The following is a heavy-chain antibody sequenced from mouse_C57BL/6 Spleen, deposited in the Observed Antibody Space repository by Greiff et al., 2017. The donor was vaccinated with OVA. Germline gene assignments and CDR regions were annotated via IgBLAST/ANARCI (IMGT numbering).Heavy chain of an antibody. V-gene: IGHV1-72*01. J-gene: IGHJ2*01. CDR2: IDPNSGGT. CDR1: GYTFTSYW. Sequence: QVQLQQPGAEFVKPGASVKLSCKASGYTFTSYWMHWVRQRPGRGLEWIGRIDPNSGGTKYNEKFKSKSTMSVDKPTSTAYMQLSSLTSEDSAVYYCASIYRHFDYWGQGTTLTVSS. CDR3: ASIYRHFDY. D-gene: IGHD2-1*01.